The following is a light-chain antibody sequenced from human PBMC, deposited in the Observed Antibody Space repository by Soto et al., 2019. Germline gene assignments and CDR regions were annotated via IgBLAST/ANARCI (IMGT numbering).Light chain of an antibody. CDR1: QSVRSNF. CDR2: GAS. V-gene: IGKV3-20*01. CDR3: QQYGHSPLT. Sequence: DIVLTQSPGTLSLSPGERATLSCTASQSVRSNFLAWYRQRPGQAPRLLIYGASSRAAGTPDRFGGSGSGTDFTLTISRLEPEDFAVFYCQQYGHSPLTFGGGTKVEIK. J-gene: IGKJ4*01.